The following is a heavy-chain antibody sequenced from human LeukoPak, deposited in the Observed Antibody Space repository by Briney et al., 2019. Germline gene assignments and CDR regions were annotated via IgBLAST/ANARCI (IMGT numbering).Heavy chain of an antibody. CDR2: INWNGGST. Sequence: GGSLRLSCAASGFTFDDYGMSWVRQAPGKGLEWVSGINWNGGSTGYADSVKGRFTISRDNSKNTLYLQTNSLRAEDTAVYYCARVGGSGSTLYYYYGMDVWGQGTTVTVSS. J-gene: IGHJ6*02. CDR3: ARVGGSGSTLYYYYGMDV. V-gene: IGHV3-20*04. D-gene: IGHD6-19*01. CDR1: GFTFDDYG.